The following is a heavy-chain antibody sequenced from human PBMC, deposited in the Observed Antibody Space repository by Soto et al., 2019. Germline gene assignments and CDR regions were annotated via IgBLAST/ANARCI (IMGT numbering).Heavy chain of an antibody. CDR1: GFTFSSYP. D-gene: IGHD3-9*01. Sequence: ELQLVESGGGLVQPGGSLRLSCAASGFTFSSYPMNWVRQAPGKGLEWVSYISSSSSTIYYADSVKGRFTISRDNAKNSLYLQMNSLRAEDTAVYYCASDWFYMDVWGKGTTVSVSS. CDR3: ASDWFYMDV. V-gene: IGHV3-48*01. CDR2: ISSSSSTI. J-gene: IGHJ6*03.